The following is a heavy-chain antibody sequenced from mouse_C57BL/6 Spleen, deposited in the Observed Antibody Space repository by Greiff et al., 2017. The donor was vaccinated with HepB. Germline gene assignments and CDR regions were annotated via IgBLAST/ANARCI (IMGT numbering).Heavy chain of an antibody. Sequence: QVQLKQSGAELARPGASVKLSCKASGYTFTSYGISWVKQRTGQGLEWIGEIYPRSGNTYYNEKFKGKATLTADKSSSTAYMELRSLTSEDSAVYFCAPHYYGSSTGYWGQGTLVTVSA. CDR1: GYTFTSYG. V-gene: IGHV1-81*01. J-gene: IGHJ3*01. D-gene: IGHD1-1*01. CDR3: APHYYGSSTGY. CDR2: IYPRSGNT.